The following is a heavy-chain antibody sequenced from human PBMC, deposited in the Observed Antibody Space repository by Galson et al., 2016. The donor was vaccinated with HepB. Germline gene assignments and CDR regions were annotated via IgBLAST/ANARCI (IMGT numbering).Heavy chain of an antibody. CDR2: TYRGGDT. V-gene: IGHV3-53*01. Sequence: SLRLSCAASGFTVSSTYMSWVRQAPGKGLEWVSVTYRGGDTYYADSVKGRFTISRDHSKNTLYLQMNSLRAEDTAVYYCATDSPHSSSWGSHWGQGTLVTVSS. D-gene: IGHD6-13*01. CDR3: ATDSPHSSSWGSH. J-gene: IGHJ4*02. CDR1: GFTVSSTY.